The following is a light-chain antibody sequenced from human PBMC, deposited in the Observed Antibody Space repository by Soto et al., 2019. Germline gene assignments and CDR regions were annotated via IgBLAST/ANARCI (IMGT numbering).Light chain of an antibody. V-gene: IGKV1-5*01. CDR3: QQYNIDWT. J-gene: IGKJ1*01. CDR1: QSINNW. Sequence: DIQMTQSPSTLSGGVGDRVTITCRASQSINNWLAWYQQRPGKVPKLLIYDASSLESGVPSRCSGNGSGTDFTLTISSLQPDDFATYYCQQYNIDWTFGQGTKVELK. CDR2: DAS.